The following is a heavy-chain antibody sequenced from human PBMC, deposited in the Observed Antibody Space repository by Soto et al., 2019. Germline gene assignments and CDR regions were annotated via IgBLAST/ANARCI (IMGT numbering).Heavy chain of an antibody. V-gene: IGHV3-48*02. D-gene: IGHD5-12*01. Sequence: EVQLVESGGGLVQPGGSLRLSCTASGFTFSTYSMNWVRQAPGKGLEWVSYITSNSGTKYYPDSVKGRFTISRDNAKNSLYLQMDSLRDEDTAVYYCARDALLVANPFDYWGQGTLVTVSS. CDR3: ARDALLVANPFDY. CDR1: GFTFSTYS. J-gene: IGHJ4*02. CDR2: ITSNSGTK.